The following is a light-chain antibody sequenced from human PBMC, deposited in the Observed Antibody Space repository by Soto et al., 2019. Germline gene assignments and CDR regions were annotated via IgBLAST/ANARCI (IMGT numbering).Light chain of an antibody. CDR1: SSNIGNNY. V-gene: IGLV1-51*02. J-gene: IGLJ1*01. Sequence: QSVLTQPPSVSAAPGQKVTISCSGTSSNIGNNYVSWYQHFPGTAPKLLIYEDNKRPSEIPDRFSGSKSGTSATLGITGLQTGDEADYYCATWDNSLSIYVFATGTKLTVL. CDR3: ATWDNSLSIYV. CDR2: EDN.